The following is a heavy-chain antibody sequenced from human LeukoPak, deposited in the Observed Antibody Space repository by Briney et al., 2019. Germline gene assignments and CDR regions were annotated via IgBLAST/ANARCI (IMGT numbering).Heavy chain of an antibody. CDR2: IHSSGST. D-gene: IGHD2-2*02. J-gene: IGHJ4*02. Sequence: SETLSLTCDVSGGSVSDNHWSWLRLAAGKGLEWLGRIHSSGSTSYNPSLKSRVTLSIDTSKNEFALKLSSMTAADTAVYYCAREARRYCTSITCYMDFFFDYWGQGALVTVSS. V-gene: IGHV4-4*07. CDR3: AREARRYCTSITCYMDFFFDY. CDR1: GGSVSDNH.